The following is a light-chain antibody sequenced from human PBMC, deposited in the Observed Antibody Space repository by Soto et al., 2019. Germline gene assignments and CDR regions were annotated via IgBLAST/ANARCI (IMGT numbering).Light chain of an antibody. CDR2: DVS. V-gene: IGLV2-14*01. CDR3: SSYTTSSTYV. Sequence: QSVLTQPAPVSGSPGQSIAISCTGISSDVGGYNYVSWYQQHPGKAPKLILCDVSNRPSGVSDRFSGSKSGNTASLTISGLQTEDEADYYCSSYTTSSTYVFGTGTKVTVL. J-gene: IGLJ1*01. CDR1: SSDVGGYNY.